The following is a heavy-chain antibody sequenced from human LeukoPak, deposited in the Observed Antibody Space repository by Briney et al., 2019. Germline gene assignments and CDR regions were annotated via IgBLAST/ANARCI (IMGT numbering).Heavy chain of an antibody. CDR3: ARDRGRVLDY. J-gene: IGHJ4*02. CDR1: GDSVSSNSAA. D-gene: IGHD2-15*01. V-gene: IGHV6-1*01. CDR2: TYYRSKWFN. Sequence: SQTLSLTCAIFGDSVSSNSAAWNWIRLSPSRGLEWLGRTYYRSKWFNDSAVSVKSRVTLNPDTSKNQFSLHLNSVTPEDTALYYCARDRGRVLDYWGQGTLVTVSS.